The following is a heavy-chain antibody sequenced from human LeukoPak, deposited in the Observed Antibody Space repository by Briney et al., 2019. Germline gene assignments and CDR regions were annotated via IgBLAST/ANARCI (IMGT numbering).Heavy chain of an antibody. Sequence: SETLSLTCTVSGASINSHSWNWIRQPPGKGLEWIGYIYYSGSTNYTPSLKSRVTISVDTSKNQFSLKLSSVTAADTAVYYCAYGSGPFSLDYWGQGTLVTVSS. D-gene: IGHD3-10*01. CDR2: IYYSGST. V-gene: IGHV4-59*11. J-gene: IGHJ4*02. CDR3: AYGSGPFSLDY. CDR1: GASINSHS.